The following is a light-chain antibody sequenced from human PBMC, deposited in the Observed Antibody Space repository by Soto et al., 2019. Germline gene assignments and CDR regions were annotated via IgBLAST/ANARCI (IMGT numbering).Light chain of an antibody. J-gene: IGKJ5*01. V-gene: IGKV1-9*01. CDR1: QGISSY. CDR3: QQLNSYLT. Sequence: DIQLTQSPYFLSASVGDRVTITCRASQGISSYLAWYQQKPGKAPKLLIYAASTLQSGVPSRFSGSGSGTEFTITISSLQPEDFATYYCQQLNSYLTFGQGTRLEIK. CDR2: AAS.